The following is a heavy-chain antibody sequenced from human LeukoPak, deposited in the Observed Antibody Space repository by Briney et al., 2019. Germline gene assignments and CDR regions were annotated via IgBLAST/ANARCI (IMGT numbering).Heavy chain of an antibody. J-gene: IGHJ2*01. Sequence: SETLSLTCSVSGGSISSSGSCWAWIRQPPGKGLEWIASLYYGGSTYYNPSLKSRVTISVDTSKNQFSLKLSSVTAADTAVYYCASAYCGGDCTPYWYFDLWGRGTLVTVSS. V-gene: IGHV4-39*01. CDR1: GGSISSSGSC. CDR3: ASAYCGGDCTPYWYFDL. CDR2: LYYGGST. D-gene: IGHD2-21*02.